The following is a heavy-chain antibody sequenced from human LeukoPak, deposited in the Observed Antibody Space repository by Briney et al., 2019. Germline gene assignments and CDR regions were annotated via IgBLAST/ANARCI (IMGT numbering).Heavy chain of an antibody. D-gene: IGHD3-22*01. CDR2: ISYDGSNK. CDR3: AKVQVGYYYDSSGYYH. Sequence: GRSLRLSCATSGFTFSSYGMHWVRQAPGKGLEWVAVISYDGSNKYYADSVKGRFTISRDNSKNTLYLQMNSLRAEDTAVYYCAKVQVGYYYDSSGYYHWGQGTLVTVSS. V-gene: IGHV3-30*18. J-gene: IGHJ5*02. CDR1: GFTFSSYG.